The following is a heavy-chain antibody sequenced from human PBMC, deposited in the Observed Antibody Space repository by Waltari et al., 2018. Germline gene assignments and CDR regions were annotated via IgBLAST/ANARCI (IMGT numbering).Heavy chain of an antibody. V-gene: IGHV1-18*01. D-gene: IGHD1-26*01. CDR1: DHTFINFG. CDR2: ITGEPGES. CDR3: ARGGGGSYGIDY. Sequence: QVQLVQSGAEMREPGASVKVSCQAPDHTFINFGLNWVRQAPGQGLQWLGWITGEPGESIDAKGVQGRFTMTADASTSTAYLELRSLRAEDTAVYYCARGGGGSYGIDYWGQGTLVTVSS. J-gene: IGHJ4*02.